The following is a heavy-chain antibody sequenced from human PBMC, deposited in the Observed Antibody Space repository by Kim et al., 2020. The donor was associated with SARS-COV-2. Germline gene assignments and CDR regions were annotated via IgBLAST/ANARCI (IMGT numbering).Heavy chain of an antibody. V-gene: IGHV3-48*02. D-gene: IGHD3-16*01. CDR3: VRDRMGGAFDI. Sequence: IYYADSVKGRFTTSRDNAKNSLHLQMNSLKDEDTAVYLCVRDRMGGAFDIWGQGTLVTVSS. CDR2: I. J-gene: IGHJ3*02.